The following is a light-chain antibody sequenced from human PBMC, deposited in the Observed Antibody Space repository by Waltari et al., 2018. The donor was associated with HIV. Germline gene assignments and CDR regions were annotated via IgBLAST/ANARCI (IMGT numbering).Light chain of an antibody. Sequence: QSVLTQPPSVSAAPGKRVTIPCSGSLSHLEDTYFSWYQQFPGTHPKLLTYENNRRPSGIPDRFSASKSGASATLVITGVQPGDEGDYYCGTWDSTWVFGGGTSLTVL. CDR1: LSHLEDTY. J-gene: IGLJ2*01. CDR2: ENN. CDR3: GTWDSTWV. V-gene: IGLV1-51*02.